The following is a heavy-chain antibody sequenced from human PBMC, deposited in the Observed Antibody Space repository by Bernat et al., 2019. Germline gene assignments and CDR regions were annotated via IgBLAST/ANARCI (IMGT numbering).Heavy chain of an antibody. Sequence: QVQLVQSGAEVKKPGASVKVSCKASGYTFTSYAMHWVRQAPGQRLEWMGWINAGNGNTKYSQKFQGRVTITRDTSASTAYMELSSLRSEDTAVYYCVRDGAVRYFDLWGRGTLVTVSS. V-gene: IGHV1-3*01. CDR3: VRDGAVRYFDL. CDR2: INAGNGNT. J-gene: IGHJ2*01. CDR1: GYTFTSYA. D-gene: IGHD2-8*01.